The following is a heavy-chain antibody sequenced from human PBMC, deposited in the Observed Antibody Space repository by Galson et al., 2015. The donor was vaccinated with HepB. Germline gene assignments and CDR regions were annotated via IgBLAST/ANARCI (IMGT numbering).Heavy chain of an antibody. Sequence: SVKVSCKASGGTFSSYAISWVRQAPGQGLEWMGGIIPIFGTANYAQKFQGRVTITADESTSTAYMELSSLRSEDTAVYYCARATTVPHWYSNYYFDYWGQGTLVTVSS. CDR3: ARATTVPHWYSNYYFDY. CDR1: GGTFSSYA. CDR2: IIPIFGTA. V-gene: IGHV1-69*13. D-gene: IGHD4-11*01. J-gene: IGHJ4*02.